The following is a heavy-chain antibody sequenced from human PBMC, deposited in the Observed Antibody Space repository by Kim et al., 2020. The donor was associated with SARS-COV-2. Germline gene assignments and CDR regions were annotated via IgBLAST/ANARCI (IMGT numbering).Heavy chain of an antibody. D-gene: IGHD2-2*01. CDR1: GGSFSGYY. J-gene: IGHJ6*02. Sequence: SETLSLTCAVYGGSFSGYYWSWIRQPPGKGLEWIGEINHSGSTNYNPSLKSRVTISVDTSKNQFSLKLSSVTAADTAVYYCARGTDIVVVPAAKYGMDVWGQGTTVTVSS. CDR2: INHSGST. CDR3: ARGTDIVVVPAAKYGMDV. V-gene: IGHV4-34*01.